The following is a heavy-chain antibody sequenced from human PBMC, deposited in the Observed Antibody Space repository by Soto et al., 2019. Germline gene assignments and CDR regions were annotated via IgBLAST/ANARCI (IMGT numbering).Heavy chain of an antibody. CDR1: GFNVRSYS. CDR2: VKEDGSEV. D-gene: IGHD2-8*01. V-gene: IGHV3-7*03. Sequence: QPGGSLRLSCAVSGFNVRSYSMSWVRQAPGKGLEWVASVKEDGSEVYYLHSVRGRFSISRDSARNALHLTMNYLSAEDTAVYFCARDIGVDYVNWGQGIPVTVSS. CDR3: ARDIGVDYVN. J-gene: IGHJ4*02.